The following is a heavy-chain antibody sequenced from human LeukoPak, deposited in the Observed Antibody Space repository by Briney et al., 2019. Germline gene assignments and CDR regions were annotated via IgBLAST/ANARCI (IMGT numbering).Heavy chain of an antibody. Sequence: SETLSLTCTVSGGFISSSTYDWGWIRQPPGKGLEWIVSIYYTGRTNYNPSLKSRVTISVDTSKNQFSLKLASLTAADTAVYFCARDDLYFDWGQGTLVTVSS. D-gene: IGHD3-16*01. CDR1: GGFISSSTYD. V-gene: IGHV4-39*07. CDR2: IYYTGRT. CDR3: ARDDLYFD. J-gene: IGHJ4*02.